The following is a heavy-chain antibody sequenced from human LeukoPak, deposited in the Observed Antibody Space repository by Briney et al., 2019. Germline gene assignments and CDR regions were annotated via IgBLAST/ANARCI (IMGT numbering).Heavy chain of an antibody. CDR2: INHSGST. V-gene: IGHV4-34*01. D-gene: IGHD1-14*01. CDR3: ARGSDGGDITGLGY. Sequence: SETLSLTCAVYSGSFSDYYWSWIRQPPGKGLEWIGEINHSGSTNYNPSLKSRVTISVDPSKNQFSLKQSSVAAADTAVYYCARGSDGGDITGLGYGGQGTLDTVSS. J-gene: IGHJ4*02. CDR1: SGSFSDYY.